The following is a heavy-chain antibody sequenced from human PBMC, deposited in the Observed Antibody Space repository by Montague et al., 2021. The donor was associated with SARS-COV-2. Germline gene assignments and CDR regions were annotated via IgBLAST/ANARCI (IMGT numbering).Heavy chain of an antibody. CDR2: TYYRSKWYN. CDR1: GDSVSSNSAT. J-gene: IGHJ6*02. Sequence: CAISGDSVSSNSATWNWVRQSPSRGLEWLGRTYYRSKWYNDYAVSVRGRVTINPDTSKNQFSLQLNSVTPEDTAKYYCTSGREGNYNVMDVWGQGTTVTVSS. CDR3: TSGREGNYNVMDV. V-gene: IGHV6-1*01. D-gene: IGHD1-1*01.